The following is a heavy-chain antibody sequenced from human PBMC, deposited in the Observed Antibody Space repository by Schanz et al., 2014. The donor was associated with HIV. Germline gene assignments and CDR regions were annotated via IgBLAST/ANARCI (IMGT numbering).Heavy chain of an antibody. D-gene: IGHD3-10*01. CDR2: IWFDGSNK. CDR3: VRGLLFQGFFDS. CDR1: GFTFSTYV. V-gene: IGHV3-33*01. Sequence: QVQLVESGGGVVQPGRSLRLSCAASGFTFSTYVMHWVRQAPGKGLEGAAIIWFDGSNKYYADSVRGRFTISRDNSKNTLYLQMNSLRAEDTAVYYCVRGLLFQGFFDSWGQGALVTVSS. J-gene: IGHJ4*02.